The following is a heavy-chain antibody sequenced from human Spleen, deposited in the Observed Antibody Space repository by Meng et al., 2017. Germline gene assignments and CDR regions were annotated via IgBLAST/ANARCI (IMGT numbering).Heavy chain of an antibody. CDR3: ARDPGSYYPNWFDP. CDR1: GYTFNNYG. J-gene: IGHJ5*02. CDR2: ISAYNGNA. D-gene: IGHD1-26*01. V-gene: IGHV1-18*04. Sequence: QVHLVQSGAGVNQPGASVRVSCKTSGYTFNNYGISWVRQAPGQGLEWMGWISAYNGNANYAQKLQGRVTMTTDTSTSTAYMELRSLRSDDTAVYYCARDPGSYYPNWFDPWGQGTLVTVSS.